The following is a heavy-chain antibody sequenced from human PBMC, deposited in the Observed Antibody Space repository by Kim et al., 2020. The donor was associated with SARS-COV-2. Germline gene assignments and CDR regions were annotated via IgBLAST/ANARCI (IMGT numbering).Heavy chain of an antibody. V-gene: IGHV3-7*01. J-gene: IGHJ4*02. Sequence: YVDSVSGRFTRSRDNAKNSLYLQMSSLRTEDTAIYYCAALDTVQVPGGIWGQGTLVTVSS. CDR3: AALDTVQVPGGI. D-gene: IGHD3-10*01.